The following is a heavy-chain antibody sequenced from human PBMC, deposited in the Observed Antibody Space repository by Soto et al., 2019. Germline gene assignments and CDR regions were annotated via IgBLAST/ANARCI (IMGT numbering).Heavy chain of an antibody. D-gene: IGHD3-9*01. J-gene: IGHJ4*02. CDR2: IYYSGST. CDR3: ARPRRRLVSFFDY. CDR1: GGSITNTYYF. Sequence: KPSETLSLTCTVSGGSITNTYYFWAWIRQPPGKGLEWIGSIYYSGSTFYSPSLKSRVSLSVDTSKNQFSLKLHSVTAADTAVYYCARPRRRLVSFFDYWGRGTLVTVSS. V-gene: IGHV4-39*01.